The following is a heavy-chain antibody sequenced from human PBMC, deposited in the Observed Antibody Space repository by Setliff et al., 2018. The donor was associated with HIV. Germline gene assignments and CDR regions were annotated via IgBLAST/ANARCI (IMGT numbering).Heavy chain of an antibody. CDR3: ARGYASGYDAYGY. Sequence: SETLSLTCAVYGGSFNDYYWSWIRQPPGKGLEWIGEIIHSGSINYNPSLKSRATISVDTYNNQFSLNMNSVNAADTAVYYCARGYASGYDAYGYWGQGTLVTVSS. D-gene: IGHD5-12*01. CDR1: GGSFNDYY. CDR2: IIHSGSI. J-gene: IGHJ4*02. V-gene: IGHV4-34*01.